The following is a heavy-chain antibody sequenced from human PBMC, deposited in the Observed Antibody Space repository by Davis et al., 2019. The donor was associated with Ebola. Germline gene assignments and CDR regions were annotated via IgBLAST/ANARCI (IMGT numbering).Heavy chain of an antibody. J-gene: IGHJ3*02. CDR2: IYYSGST. CDR3: ARVTAIFGVVRGAFDI. Sequence: PSETLSLTCTVSGGSISSYYWSWIRQPPGKGLEWIGYIYYSGSTNYNPSLKSRVTISVDTSKNQFSLKLSSVTAADTAVYYCARVTAIFGVVRGAFDIWGQGTMVTVSS. V-gene: IGHV4-59*01. D-gene: IGHD3-3*01. CDR1: GGSISSYY.